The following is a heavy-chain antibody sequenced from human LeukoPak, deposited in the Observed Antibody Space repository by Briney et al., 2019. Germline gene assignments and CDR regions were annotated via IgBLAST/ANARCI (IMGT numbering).Heavy chain of an antibody. Sequence: ASVTLTFSSSAYAFTGYYMHRLRQPPAQGLGWMGLINLNSGGTNYSQEFQGRVTITMDTSISTAYMELSRMRSDDTAVYCCARNYYDSSGYYKNWFDPWGQGTLVTVSS. V-gene: IGHV1-2*02. J-gene: IGHJ5*02. CDR3: ARNYYDSSGYYKNWFDP. CDR1: AYAFTGYY. CDR2: INLNSGGT. D-gene: IGHD3-22*01.